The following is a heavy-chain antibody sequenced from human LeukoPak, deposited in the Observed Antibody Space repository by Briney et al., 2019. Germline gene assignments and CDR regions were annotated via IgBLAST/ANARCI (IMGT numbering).Heavy chain of an antibody. D-gene: IGHD1-7*01. CDR1: GYTFTGYY. CDR2: INPNSGGT. V-gene: IGHV1-2*02. J-gene: IGHJ6*03. Sequence: GASVKVSCKASGYTFTGYYMHWVRQAPGQGLEWMGWINPNSGGTNYAQKFQGRVTMTRDTPISTAYMELSRLRSDDTAVYYCARFKLELAGYYYYYYMDVWGKGTTVTVSS. CDR3: ARFKLELAGYYYYYYMDV.